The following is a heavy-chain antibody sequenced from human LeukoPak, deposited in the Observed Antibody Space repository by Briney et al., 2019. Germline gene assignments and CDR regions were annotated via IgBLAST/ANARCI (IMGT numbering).Heavy chain of an antibody. CDR2: ISWNSGRI. J-gene: IGHJ4*02. D-gene: IGHD5-12*01. CDR3: PKDKYSGYDYEGYFDY. Sequence: PGRSLRLSCAASGFTFDDYAMHWVRQAPGKGLEWVSGISWNSGRIGYADSVKGRFTISRDNAKNSLYLQMNSLRAEDTALYYCPKDKYSGYDYEGYFDYWGQGTLVTVSS. CDR1: GFTFDDYA. V-gene: IGHV3-9*01.